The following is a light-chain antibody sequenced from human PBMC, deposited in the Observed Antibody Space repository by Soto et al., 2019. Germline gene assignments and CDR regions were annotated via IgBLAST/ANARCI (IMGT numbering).Light chain of an antibody. J-gene: IGLJ3*02. CDR1: SSNIGSNT. V-gene: IGLV1-44*01. Sequence: QSVLTQPPSASGTPGQRVTISCSGSSSNIGSNTVNWFQQLPGTAPKLLICNNNQRPSGVPDRFSGSKSATSASLAISGLQSEDEADYFCAAWDDSLGWVFGGGTKLTVL. CDR2: NNN. CDR3: AAWDDSLGWV.